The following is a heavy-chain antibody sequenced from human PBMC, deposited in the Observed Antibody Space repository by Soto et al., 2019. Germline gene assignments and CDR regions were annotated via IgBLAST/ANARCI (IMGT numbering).Heavy chain of an antibody. V-gene: IGHV1-69*01. CDR2: TTPIFETP. CDR1: GVSFSSYT. CDR3: TSQEDSFGYMYDY. D-gene: IGHD5-18*01. Sequence: QVHLVQSGAEVKKPGSSVKVSCKASGVSFSSYTINWVRQAPGQGLEWMGGTTPIFETPRYAPNFQGRLTITADEATSTAYLELSSLKSQDTAMYYCTSQEDSFGYMYDYWGQGTLVTVSS. J-gene: IGHJ4*02.